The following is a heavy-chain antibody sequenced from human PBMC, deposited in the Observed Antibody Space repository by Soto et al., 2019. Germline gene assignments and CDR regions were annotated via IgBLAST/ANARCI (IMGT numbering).Heavy chain of an antibody. CDR3: ARRTYDFGSGYYTRYYYYLDV. CDR2: MNPNSGNT. D-gene: IGHD3-3*01. V-gene: IGHV1-8*01. Sequence: QVQLVQSGAEVKKPGASVKVSCKASGYTFTSYDINWVRQATGQGLEWMGWMNPNSGNTGYAQKFQGRVTMTRNTSLSTAYMELSSLRSEDTAVYYCARRTYDFGSGYYTRYYYYLDVWGKGTTVTVSS. J-gene: IGHJ6*03. CDR1: GYTFTSYD.